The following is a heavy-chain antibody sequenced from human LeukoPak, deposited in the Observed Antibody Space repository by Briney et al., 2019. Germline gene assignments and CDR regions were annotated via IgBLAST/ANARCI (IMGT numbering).Heavy chain of an antibody. V-gene: IGHV3-23*01. CDR2: ISGSGGFT. Sequence: PGGSLRLSCAASGFTFSSYAMSWVRQAPGKGLEWVSGISGSGGFTYYADSVKGRFTISRDNSKNTVFLQMNTLRAEDTAVYYCAKVPGASIVVAGPFDYWGQGTLVTVSS. CDR3: AKVPGASIVVAGPFDY. D-gene: IGHD6-19*01. CDR1: GFTFSSYA. J-gene: IGHJ4*02.